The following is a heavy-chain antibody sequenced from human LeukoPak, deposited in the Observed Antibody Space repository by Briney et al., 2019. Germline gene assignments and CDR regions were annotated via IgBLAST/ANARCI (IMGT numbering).Heavy chain of an antibody. CDR1: GFTFSTYA. D-gene: IGHD6-19*01. CDR3: ARGRAGCYFDY. V-gene: IGHV3-74*01. CDR2: IDSDGSIT. J-gene: IGHJ4*02. Sequence: GGSLRLSCAASGFTFSTYAIHWVRQAPGKGLVWVSRIDSDGSITIYADSVKGRFTISRDNAKDTLFLQMNSLRADDTAVYYCARGRAGCYFDYWGQGTLVTVSS.